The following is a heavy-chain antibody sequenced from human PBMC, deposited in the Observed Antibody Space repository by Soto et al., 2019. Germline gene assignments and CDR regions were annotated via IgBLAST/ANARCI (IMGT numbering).Heavy chain of an antibody. J-gene: IGHJ4*02. CDR1: GGSISSYY. CDR3: ARLLSDTYDYIWGSYRQYFDY. CDR2: IYYSGST. V-gene: IGHV4-59*08. Sequence: SETLSLTCTVSGGSISSYYWSWIRQPPGKGLEWIGYIYYSGSTNYNPSLKSRVTITVDTSKNQFSLKLSSVTAADTAVYYCARLLSDTYDYIWGSYRQYFDYWGQGTLVTVSS. D-gene: IGHD3-16*02.